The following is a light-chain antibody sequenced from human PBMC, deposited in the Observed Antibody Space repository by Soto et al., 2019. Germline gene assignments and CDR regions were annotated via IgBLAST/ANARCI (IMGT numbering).Light chain of an antibody. V-gene: IGKV1-12*01. CDR3: QQSNSFPRT. J-gene: IGKJ4*01. Sequence: DIQMTQSPSSVSASVGDTVTITCRASQAVSTWLAWYQQKPGDAPKLLIYAASTLQSGVPSRFSGSGSGTDFTLTIRNLQPEDFATYYCQQSNSFPRTLGGGTKVDIK. CDR1: QAVSTW. CDR2: AAS.